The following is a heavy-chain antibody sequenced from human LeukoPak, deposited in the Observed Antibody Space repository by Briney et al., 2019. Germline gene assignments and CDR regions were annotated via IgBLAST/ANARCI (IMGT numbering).Heavy chain of an antibody. CDR1: GGSFSGYY. Sequence: SETLSLTCAVYGGSFSGYYWSWIRQPPGKGLEWIGEINHSGSTNYNPSLKSRVTISVDTSKNQFSLKLSSVTAADTAVYYCARILYYNWFGPWGQGTLVTVSS. D-gene: IGHD2-8*01. CDR3: ARILYYNWFGP. V-gene: IGHV4-34*01. J-gene: IGHJ5*02. CDR2: INHSGST.